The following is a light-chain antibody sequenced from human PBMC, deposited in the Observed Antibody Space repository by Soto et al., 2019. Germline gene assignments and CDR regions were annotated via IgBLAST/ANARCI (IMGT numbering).Light chain of an antibody. Sequence: QSVLTQPASVSGSPGQSLSIYCTGASSDVGRYNLVSWYQHHPGKAPKLMIYEVSERPSGVSHRFSGSRSGNTAALTISGLQAEDEADYYCCSYVGSDYVFGTGTKVTVL. J-gene: IGLJ1*01. V-gene: IGLV2-23*02. CDR1: SSDVGRYNL. CDR3: CSYVGSDYV. CDR2: EVS.